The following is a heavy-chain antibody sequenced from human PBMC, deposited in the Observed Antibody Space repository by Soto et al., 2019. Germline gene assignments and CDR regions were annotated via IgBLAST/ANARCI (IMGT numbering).Heavy chain of an antibody. J-gene: IGHJ4*02. D-gene: IGHD6-13*01. V-gene: IGHV3-21*01. CDR3: ARGNMAAAPYYFDY. CDR1: GFTFSSYG. Sequence: PGGSLRLSCAASGFTFSSYGMHWVRQAPGKGLEWVSVISSSSSNKYYADSVKGRFTISRDNAKNSLYLQMNSLRAEDTAVYYCARGNMAAAPYYFDYWGQGTLVTVSS. CDR2: ISSSSSNK.